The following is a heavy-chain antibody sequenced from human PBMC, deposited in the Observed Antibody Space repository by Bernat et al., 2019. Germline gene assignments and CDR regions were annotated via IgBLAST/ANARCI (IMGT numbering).Heavy chain of an antibody. D-gene: IGHD2-21*02. CDR1: GGTFSSYA. CDR2: IIPILGIA. J-gene: IGHJ4*02. V-gene: IGHV1-69*04. CDR3: ATTPLPYCGGDCYDFDY. Sequence: QVQLVQSGAEVKKPGSSVKVSCKASGGTFSSYAISWVRQAPGQGLEWMGRIIPILGIANYAQKFQGRVTITADKSTSTAYMELSSLRSEDTAVYYCATTPLPYCGGDCYDFDYWGQGTLVTVSS.